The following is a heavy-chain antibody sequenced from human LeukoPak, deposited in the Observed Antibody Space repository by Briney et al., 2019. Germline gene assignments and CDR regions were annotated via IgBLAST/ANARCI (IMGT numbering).Heavy chain of an antibody. CDR3: AKFSFSNWFDP. CDR2: ISGSCGST. J-gene: IGHJ5*02. Sequence: RSGGSLRLSCAASGFTFSSYAMSWVRKAPGKGLGWVSAISGSCGSTYYASSVKGRFTISRDNSKNTLYLQMNSLRAEDTAVYYCAKFSFSNWFDPWGQGTLVTVSS. CDR1: GFTFSSYA. V-gene: IGHV3-23*01.